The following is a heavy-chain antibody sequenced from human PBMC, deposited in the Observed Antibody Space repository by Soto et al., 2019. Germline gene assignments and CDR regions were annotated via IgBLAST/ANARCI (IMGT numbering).Heavy chain of an antibody. Sequence: PGGSLRLSRVASGFTFSSYTLNWVRQGPGKGLEWVSSITSGSSDIYYADSVKGRFTISRDNAKNSLYLQMNTLRVEDTAVYHCARDQYGDYDVALTYWGQGTPVTVSS. J-gene: IGHJ1*01. CDR2: ITSGSSDI. CDR3: ARDQYGDYDVALTY. D-gene: IGHD4-17*01. CDR1: GFTFSSYT. V-gene: IGHV3-21*01.